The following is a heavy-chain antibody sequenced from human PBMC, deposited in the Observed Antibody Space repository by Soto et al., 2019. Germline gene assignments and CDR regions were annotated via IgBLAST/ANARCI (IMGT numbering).Heavy chain of an antibody. J-gene: IGHJ2*01. D-gene: IGHD3-22*01. V-gene: IGHV4-4*07. CDR2: IYTSGST. Sequence: SETLSLTCTVSGGSISSYYWSWIRQPAGKGLEWIGRIYTSGSTNYNPSLKSRVTMSVDTSKNQFSLKLSSVTAADTAVYYCARDSYYHDSSGYYYVWYFDLWGRGTLVTVSS. CDR1: GGSISSYY. CDR3: ARDSYYHDSSGYYYVWYFDL.